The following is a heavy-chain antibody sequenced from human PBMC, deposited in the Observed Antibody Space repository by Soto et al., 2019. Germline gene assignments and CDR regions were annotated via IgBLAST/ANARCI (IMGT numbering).Heavy chain of an antibody. CDR3: ARDRGFGIGSSSPLIEY. Sequence: GGSLRLSCAASGFTFSSYAMHWVRQAPGKGLEWVAVISYDGSNKYYADSVKGRFTISRDNSKNTLYLQMNSLRAEDTAVYYCARDRGFGIGSSSPLIEYWGQGTLVTVSS. CDR1: GFTFSSYA. CDR2: ISYDGSNK. V-gene: IGHV3-30-3*01. J-gene: IGHJ4*02. D-gene: IGHD6-6*01.